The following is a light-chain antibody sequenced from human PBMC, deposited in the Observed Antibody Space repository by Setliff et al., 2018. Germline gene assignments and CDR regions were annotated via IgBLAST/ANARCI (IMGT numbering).Light chain of an antibody. CDR1: SSDVGGYNL. CDR3: CSFTSSSTLPYG. Sequence: QSVLTQPASVSGSPGQSITISCTGTSSDVGGYNLVSWYQQHPGKVPRLMIYDVSNRPSGVSNRFSGSKIGNTASLTISGLQTEDEADYYCCSFTSSSTLPYGFGTGTKVTVL. CDR2: DVS. J-gene: IGLJ1*01. V-gene: IGLV2-14*03.